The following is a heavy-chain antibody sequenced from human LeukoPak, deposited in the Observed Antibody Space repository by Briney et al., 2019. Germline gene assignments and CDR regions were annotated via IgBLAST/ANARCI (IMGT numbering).Heavy chain of an antibody. J-gene: IGHJ4*02. CDR3: ARSSRDGYNYFYY. Sequence: SETLSLTCTVSGGSISSSYFYWDWIRQPPGKGLEWVGCMYYSGSTYYNPSRKSRVTISVDTSKNQSSLKLSSVTAADTAVYYCARSSRDGYNYFYYSGQGTLVTVSS. CDR2: MYYSGST. CDR1: GGSISSSYFY. V-gene: IGHV4-39*01. D-gene: IGHD5-24*01.